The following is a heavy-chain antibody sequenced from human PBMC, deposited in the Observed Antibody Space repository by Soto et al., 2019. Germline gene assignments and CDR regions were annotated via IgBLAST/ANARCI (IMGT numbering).Heavy chain of an antibody. J-gene: IGHJ4*02. CDR3: ARDYYDSSGYYPFDY. D-gene: IGHD3-22*01. V-gene: IGHV4-34*01. Sequence: PSETLSLTCAVYGGSFSGYYWTWIRQPPGTGLEWIGEINHSGSTNYNPSLKSRVTISVDTSKNQFSLKLTSVTAADTAVYYCARDYYDSSGYYPFDYWGQGTLVTVS. CDR1: GGSFSGYY. CDR2: INHSGST.